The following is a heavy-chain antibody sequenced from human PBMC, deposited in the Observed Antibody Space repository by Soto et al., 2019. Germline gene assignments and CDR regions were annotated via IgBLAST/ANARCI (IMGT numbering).Heavy chain of an antibody. D-gene: IGHD6-13*01. V-gene: IGHV2-70*11. CDR2: IDWDDDK. CDR1: GFSLSTSGMC. Sequence: SGPTLVNPTQTLTLTCAFSGFSLSTSGMCVSWIRQPPGKALEWLARIDWDDDKYYSTSLKTRLTISKDTSKNQVVLTMTNMDPVDTATYYCARGQYSRSWYGYWGQGTLVTVSS. J-gene: IGHJ4*02. CDR3: ARGQYSRSWYGY.